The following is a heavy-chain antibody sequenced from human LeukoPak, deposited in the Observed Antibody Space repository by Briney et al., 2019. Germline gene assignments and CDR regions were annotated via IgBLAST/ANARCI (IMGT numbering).Heavy chain of an antibody. D-gene: IGHD3-22*01. V-gene: IGHV3-15*01. Sequence: GGSLRLSCAASGFTLNNAWMSWVRQAPGKGLEWLGRIKRETDGGTIDYAAPVKGRFTISRDDSRNTLYLQMDSLKIEGTAVYYCTTDRYYDNSELQFQHWGQGTLVTVSS. CDR3: TTDRYYDNSELQFQH. J-gene: IGHJ1*01. CDR2: IKRETDGGTI. CDR1: GFTLNNAW.